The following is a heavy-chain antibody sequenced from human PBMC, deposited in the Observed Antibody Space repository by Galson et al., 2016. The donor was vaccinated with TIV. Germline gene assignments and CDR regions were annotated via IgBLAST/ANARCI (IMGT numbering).Heavy chain of an antibody. V-gene: IGHV1-3*01. CDR1: GYTFITHA. Sequence: SVKVSCKASGYTFITHAIHWVRQAPGQRPQWMGWINPDNGDTEYSQKLLGRVTITRNTSASTAYMELSSLRYEDTAIYYCARDRGGSGDLDYWGRGSLVTVSS. J-gene: IGHJ4*02. CDR3: ARDRGGSGDLDY. D-gene: IGHD3-16*01. CDR2: INPDNGDT.